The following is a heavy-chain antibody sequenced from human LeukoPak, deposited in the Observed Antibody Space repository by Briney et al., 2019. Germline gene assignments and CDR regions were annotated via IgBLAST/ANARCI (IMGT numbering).Heavy chain of an antibody. V-gene: IGHV3-53*05. D-gene: IGHD3-3*01. CDR2: IYSGGST. Sequence: GGSLRLSCAASGFTVSSNYMSWVRQAPGKGLEWVSVIYSGGSTYYADSVKGRFTISRDNSKNTLYLQMNSLRAEDTAVYYCAKTKLRFLEWPQMDVWGQGTTVTVSS. CDR1: GFTVSSNY. J-gene: IGHJ6*02. CDR3: AKTKLRFLEWPQMDV.